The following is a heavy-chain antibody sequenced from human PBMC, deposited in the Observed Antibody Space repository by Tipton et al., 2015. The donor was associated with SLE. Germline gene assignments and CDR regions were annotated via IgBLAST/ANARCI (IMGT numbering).Heavy chain of an antibody. CDR2: VSTGGGVT. Sequence: SLRLSCVASGLSFSTYDMNWVRQAPGKGLEWVSTVSTGGGVTYYTDSLRGRFAISRDNSQNTVYLQMSNLRVDDTAVYYCVGRVGGGARGFDYWGQGIMVTVSS. D-gene: IGHD1-26*01. CDR1: GLSFSTYD. CDR3: VGRVGGGARGFDY. V-gene: IGHV3-23*01. J-gene: IGHJ4*02.